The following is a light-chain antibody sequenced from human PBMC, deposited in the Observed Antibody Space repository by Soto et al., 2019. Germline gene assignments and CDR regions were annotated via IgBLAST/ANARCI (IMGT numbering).Light chain of an antibody. CDR3: QQSSSTPQT. J-gene: IGKJ4*01. Sequence: DIQMTQSPSAVSASVGDRVTITCRASQSISSYLSGYQQKPGKAPKLLINVASTMQSGVPSRFSGSGSGTDFTLAISSLQPEDFATYYCQQSSSTPQTFGGGTKVDIK. CDR1: QSISSY. CDR2: VAS. V-gene: IGKV1-39*01.